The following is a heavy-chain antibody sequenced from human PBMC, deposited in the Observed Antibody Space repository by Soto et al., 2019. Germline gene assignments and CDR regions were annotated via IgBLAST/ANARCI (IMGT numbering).Heavy chain of an antibody. D-gene: IGHD3-9*01. CDR3: TTGIYYDILTGYHNVAY. Sequence: EVQLVESGGGLVKPGGSLRLPCVASGFNLSHPWMTWVRQAAGKGLEWVGRIKSKTDGGTADYAAPVKGRATISRDDSKNTVYLQMNSLKTEDTAVYYCTTGIYYDILTGYHNVAYWGQGALVTVSS. V-gene: IGHV3-15*01. CDR1: GFNLSHPW. J-gene: IGHJ4*02. CDR2: IKSKTDGGTA.